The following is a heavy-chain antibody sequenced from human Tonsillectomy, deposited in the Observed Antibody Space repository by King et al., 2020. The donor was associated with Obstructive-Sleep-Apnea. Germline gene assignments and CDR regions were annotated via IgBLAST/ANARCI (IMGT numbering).Heavy chain of an antibody. CDR2: ISYDRSDK. CDR1: GFIFSAYD. CDR3: AKDYGSGNSYNRWGSNLTY. Sequence: QVQLVESGGGVVQPGRSPRLSCTASGFIFSAYDMHWVRQAPGKGLEWVALISYDRSDKYYADAGKGRFTVSRDNAKKTLYLQMNSLRPDDTAVYYCAKDYGSGNSYNRWGSNLTYWGQGTLVSVSS. V-gene: IGHV3-30*18. D-gene: IGHD3-10*01. J-gene: IGHJ4*02.